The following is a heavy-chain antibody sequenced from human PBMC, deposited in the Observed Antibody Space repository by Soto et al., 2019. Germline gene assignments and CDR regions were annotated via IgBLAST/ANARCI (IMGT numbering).Heavy chain of an antibody. D-gene: IGHD2-2*01. Sequence: GGSLRLSCAASGFTFSSYAMTWVRQTAEKGLEWVSAISGSGAGTYYADSVKGRFTISRDNSKNTLYLQMTSLTVEDTAVYYCARVPDRWGQGTLVTVSS. CDR2: ISGSGAGT. CDR3: ARVPDR. CDR1: GFTFSSYA. V-gene: IGHV3-23*01. J-gene: IGHJ5*02.